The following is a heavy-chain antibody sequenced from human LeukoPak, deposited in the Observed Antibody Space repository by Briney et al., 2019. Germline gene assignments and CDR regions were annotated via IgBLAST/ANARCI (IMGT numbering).Heavy chain of an antibody. D-gene: IGHD6-13*01. CDR1: GGSISSGDYY. V-gene: IGHV4-30-4*02. Sequence: SGTLSLTCTVSGGSISSGDYYWSWIRQPPGKGLEWIGYIYYSGSTYYNPSLKSRVTISVDTSKNQFSLKLSSVTAADTAVYYCARGFSSSWCFDYWGQGTLVTVSS. CDR3: ARGFSSSWCFDY. CDR2: IYYSGST. J-gene: IGHJ4*02.